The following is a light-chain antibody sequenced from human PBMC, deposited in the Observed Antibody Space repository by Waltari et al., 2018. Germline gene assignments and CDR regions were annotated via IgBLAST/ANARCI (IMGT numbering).Light chain of an antibody. J-gene: IGKJ1*01. CDR3: QQYYSTPLT. CDR2: WAS. Sequence: DIVMTQSPDSLAVSLRERATIYCKSSQSVLYSSNNKSYLAWYQQKPGQPPKLLIYWASTRESGVPDRFSGSGSGTDFTLTISSLQAEDVAVYYCQQYYSTPLTFGQGTKVEIK. V-gene: IGKV4-1*01. CDR1: QSVLYSSNNKSY.